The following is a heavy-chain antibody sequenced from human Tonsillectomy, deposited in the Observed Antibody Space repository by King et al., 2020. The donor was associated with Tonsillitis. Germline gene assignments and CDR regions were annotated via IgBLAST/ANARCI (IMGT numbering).Heavy chain of an antibody. D-gene: IGHD2-21*01. CDR2: IYYSGRT. CDR1: VGSISSSSYY. J-gene: IGHJ6*03. CDR3: ARVKFNYYMDV. Sequence: QLQESGPGLVKPSETLSLTCTVSVGSISSSSYYWGWIRQPPGKGLEWSGSIYYSGRTYYNPSLKSQVTISVDTSKNQFSLKLSSVTAADTAVYYCARVKFNYYMDVWGKGTTVTVTS. V-gene: IGHV4-39*01.